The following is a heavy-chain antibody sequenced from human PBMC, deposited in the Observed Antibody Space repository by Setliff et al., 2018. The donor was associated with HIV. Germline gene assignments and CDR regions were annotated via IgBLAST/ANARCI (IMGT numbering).Heavy chain of an antibody. J-gene: IGHJ4*02. CDR1: GDSVSSGSYY. V-gene: IGHV4-61*01. Sequence: PSETLSLTCTVSGDSVSSGSYYWSWIRQPPGKGLEWIGYIYYSGTTNYNPSLKSRVTISVDTSKNQFSLKLSSVTAADTAVYYCARGGSYDTFDYWGQGTLVTVSS. CDR2: IYYSGTT. CDR3: ARGGSYDTFDY. D-gene: IGHD3-22*01.